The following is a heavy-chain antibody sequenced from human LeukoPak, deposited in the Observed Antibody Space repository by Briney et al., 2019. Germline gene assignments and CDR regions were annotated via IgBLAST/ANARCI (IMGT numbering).Heavy chain of an antibody. J-gene: IGHJ6*03. CDR1: GFTFSSYS. V-gene: IGHV3-21*01. D-gene: IGHD2-2*01. CDR2: ISSSSSYI. Sequence: GGSLRLSCVASGFTFSSYSMNWVRQAPGKGLEWVSSISSSSSYIYYADSVKGRFTISRDNAKNSLYLQMNSLRAEDTAVYYCARGRKVPAAKGVYYYYYYMDVWGKGTTVTVSS. CDR3: ARGRKVPAAKGVYYYYYYMDV.